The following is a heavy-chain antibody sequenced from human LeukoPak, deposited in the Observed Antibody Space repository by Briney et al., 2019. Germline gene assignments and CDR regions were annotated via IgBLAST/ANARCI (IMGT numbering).Heavy chain of an antibody. CDR1: GFTFSSYG. V-gene: IGHV3-30*18. CDR3: AKDLAVVGAPNGMDV. J-gene: IGHJ6*02. CDR2: ISYDGSNK. D-gene: IGHD1-26*01. Sequence: GGSLRLSCAASGFTFSSYGMHWVRQAPGKGLEWVAVISYDGSNKYYADSVKGRFTISRDNSKNTLYLQMNSLRAEDTAVYYCAKDLAVVGAPNGMDVWGQGTTVTVSS.